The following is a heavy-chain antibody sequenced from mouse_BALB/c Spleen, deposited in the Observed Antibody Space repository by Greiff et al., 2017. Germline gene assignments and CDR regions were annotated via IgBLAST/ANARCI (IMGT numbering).Heavy chain of an antibody. D-gene: IGHD1-1*01. CDR3: ARAHYYGSSYGYFDV. V-gene: IGHV1-12*01. CDR1: GYTFTSYN. J-gene: IGHJ1*01. CDR2: IYPGNGDT. Sequence: QVQLQQPGAELVKPGASVKMSCKASGYTFTSYNMHWVKQTPGQGLEWIGAIYPGNGDTSYNQKFKGKATLTADKSSSTAYMQLSSLTSEDSAVYYCARAHYYGSSYGYFDVWGAGTTVTVSS.